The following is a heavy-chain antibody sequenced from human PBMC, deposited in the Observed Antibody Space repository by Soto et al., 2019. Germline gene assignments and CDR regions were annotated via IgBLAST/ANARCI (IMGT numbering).Heavy chain of an antibody. V-gene: IGHV4-59*01. Sequence: QVQLQESGPGLVKPSETLSLTCTVSGGSITTYYWSWVRQPPGKGLEWIGYIYYSGNIDYNPSLKSRVTIAVDTSKNQLSLRLSSVTAADTAVYYCARGMTTVNIWYMDVWGKGTTVTVSS. CDR2: IYYSGNI. CDR3: ARGMTTVNIWYMDV. J-gene: IGHJ6*03. CDR1: GGSITTYY. D-gene: IGHD4-4*01.